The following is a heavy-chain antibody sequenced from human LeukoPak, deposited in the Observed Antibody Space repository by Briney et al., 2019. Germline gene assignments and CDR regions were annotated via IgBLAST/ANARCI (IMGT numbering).Heavy chain of an antibody. D-gene: IGHD2-2*01. Sequence: ASVKVSCKDSGYTFTGYYMHWVRQAPGQGLEWMGWINPNSGGTNYAQKFQGWVTMTRDTSISTAYMELSRLRSDDTAVYYCARDYCSSTSCLFDYWGQGTLVSVSS. V-gene: IGHV1-2*04. CDR2: INPNSGGT. CDR3: ARDYCSSTSCLFDY. CDR1: GYTFTGYY. J-gene: IGHJ4*02.